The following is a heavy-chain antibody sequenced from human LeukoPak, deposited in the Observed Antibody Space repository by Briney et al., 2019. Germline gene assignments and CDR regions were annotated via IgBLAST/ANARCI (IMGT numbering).Heavy chain of an antibody. CDR3: ARLVVPAAIFRQNWFDP. D-gene: IGHD2-2*02. CDR1: GYRFTSFW. V-gene: IGHV5-51*01. J-gene: IGHJ5*02. Sequence: GGSLQTSCKGSGYRFTSFWIGWVRPIPGKGLGGVWIISFGEYDTRYSPSIQGQVTISADKSSSTAYLQWSSLRASDTAMYYWARLVVPAAIFRQNWFDPWGQGTLVTVSS. CDR2: ISFGEYDT.